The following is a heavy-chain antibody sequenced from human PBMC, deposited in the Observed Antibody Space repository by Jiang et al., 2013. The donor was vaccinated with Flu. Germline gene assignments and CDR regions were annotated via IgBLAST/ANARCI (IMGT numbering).Heavy chain of an antibody. CDR3: VRDAGSGLEYLDL. J-gene: IGHJ2*01. V-gene: IGHV6-1*01. Sequence: TLSLTCVISGDSVSSNSAAWNWIRQSPSRGLEWLGRTYYRSKWYNDYAVSVKSRITINADTSKNQFSLQLNSVSPEDTAVYYCVRDAGSGLEYLDLWGRGTLVTVSS. CDR2: TYYRSKWYN. D-gene: IGHD6-25*01. CDR1: GDSVSSNSAA.